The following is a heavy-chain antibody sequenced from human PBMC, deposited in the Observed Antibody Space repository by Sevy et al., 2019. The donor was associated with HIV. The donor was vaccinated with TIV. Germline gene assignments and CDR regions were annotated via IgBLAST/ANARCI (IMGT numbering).Heavy chain of an antibody. V-gene: IGHV4-59*01. J-gene: IGHJ5*02. D-gene: IGHD3-9*01. Sequence: SETLSLTCTVSGGSISSYYWSWIRQPPGKGLEWIGYIYYSGSTNYNPSLKSRVTISVDTSKNQFSLKLSSVTAADTAVYYCARAIFFYDILTCHNWFDPWGQGTLVTVSS. CDR3: ARAIFFYDILTCHNWFDP. CDR2: IYYSGST. CDR1: GGSISSYY.